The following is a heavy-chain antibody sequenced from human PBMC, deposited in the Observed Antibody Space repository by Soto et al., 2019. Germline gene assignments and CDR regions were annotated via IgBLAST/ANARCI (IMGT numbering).Heavy chain of an antibody. CDR1: GYSFTSYW. Sequence: PVESLTISCKGSGYSFTSYWIGWVRQMPGKGLEWMGIIYPGDSDTRYSPSFQGQVTISADKSIRTAYLQWRSLKASDTAMYYCARGPHYDYVWGSYRYEHYYYGMDVWGQGTTVTVSS. CDR2: IYPGDSDT. D-gene: IGHD3-16*02. V-gene: IGHV5-51*01. J-gene: IGHJ6*02. CDR3: ARGPHYDYVWGSYRYEHYYYGMDV.